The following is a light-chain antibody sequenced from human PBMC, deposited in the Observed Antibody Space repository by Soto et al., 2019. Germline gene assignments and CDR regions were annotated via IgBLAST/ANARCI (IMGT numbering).Light chain of an antibody. CDR1: QTVTNNY. V-gene: IGKV3-20*01. J-gene: IGKJ1*01. CDR2: GAS. CDR3: QLYGTSTT. Sequence: IVLTQSPGTLSLSPGDRATLSCRASQTVTNNYLAWYQQQPGQAPRLLIYGASSRATGIPDRFSGSGSGTYFTLPISRLEPEDFAVYYCQLYGTSTTFGQGTKVEVK.